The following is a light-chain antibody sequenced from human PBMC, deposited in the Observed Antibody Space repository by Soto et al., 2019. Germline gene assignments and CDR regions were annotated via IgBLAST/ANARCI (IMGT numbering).Light chain of an antibody. V-gene: IGLV1-51*01. J-gene: IGLJ2*01. CDR1: SSNIGNND. CDR2: DKN. CDR3: ATWDSSLSVVL. Sequence: QSVLTQPPSVSAAPGQKVTISCSGSSSNIGNNDVSWFQQLPGTAPKLLIYDKNKRPSGIPDRFSGSKSGTSATLGITGLQTGDEADYYCATWDSSLSVVLFGGGTQLTVL.